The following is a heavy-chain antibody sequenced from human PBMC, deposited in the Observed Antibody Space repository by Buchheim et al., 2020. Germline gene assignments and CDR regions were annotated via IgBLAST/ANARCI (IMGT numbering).Heavy chain of an antibody. D-gene: IGHD3-10*01. CDR2: ISYDGSNK. J-gene: IGHJ4*02. Sequence: QVQLVESGGGVVQPGRSLRLSCAASGFTFSSYGMHWVRQAPGKGLEWVAVISYDGSNKYYADSVKGRFTISRDNSKNTLYLQMNSLRAEDTAVYYCAKDGYNWNSVGKLLWFGESFTYLDYWGQGTL. V-gene: IGHV3-30*18. CDR3: AKDGYNWNSVGKLLWFGESFTYLDY. CDR1: GFTFSSYG.